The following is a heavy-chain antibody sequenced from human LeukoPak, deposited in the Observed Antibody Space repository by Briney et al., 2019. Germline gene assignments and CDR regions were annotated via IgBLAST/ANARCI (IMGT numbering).Heavy chain of an antibody. Sequence: GALRLSFAASGFTFSSYAMSWVRQAPGKGLEWVSAISGSGGSTYYADSVKGRFTISRDNSKNTLYLQMNSLRAEDTAVYYCAKDLRSSGWLVRDYWGQGTLVTVSS. CDR3: AKDLRSSGWLVRDY. J-gene: IGHJ4*02. CDR1: GFTFSSYA. V-gene: IGHV3-23*01. D-gene: IGHD6-19*01. CDR2: ISGSGGST.